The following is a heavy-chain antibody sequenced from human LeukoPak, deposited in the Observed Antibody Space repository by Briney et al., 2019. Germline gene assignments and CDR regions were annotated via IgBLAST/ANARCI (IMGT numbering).Heavy chain of an antibody. D-gene: IGHD5-12*01. J-gene: IGHJ4*02. CDR1: GFTFSSYA. Sequence: GGSLRLSCAASGFTFSSYAMSWVRQAPEKGLEWVSAISGSGGSTYYADSVKGRFTISRDNSKNTLYLQMNSLRAEDTAVYYCAKTQGIYVDMTLDYWGQGTLVTVSS. V-gene: IGHV3-23*01. CDR2: ISGSGGST. CDR3: AKTQGIYVDMTLDY.